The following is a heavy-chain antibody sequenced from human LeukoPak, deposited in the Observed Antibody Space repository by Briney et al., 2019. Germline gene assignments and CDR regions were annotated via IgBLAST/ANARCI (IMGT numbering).Heavy chain of an antibody. J-gene: IGHJ4*02. CDR2: INPSGGNT. D-gene: IGHD3-22*01. CDR3: ARDPSYDSSGYYYGYFDY. Sequence: AASVKVSCKASGYIFTSYYMHWVRQAPGQGLEWMGIINPSGGNTTYAQKFQGRVTMTRDMSTSTVYMELSSLRSEDTAVYYCARDPSYDSSGYYYGYFDYWGQGTLVTVSS. V-gene: IGHV1-46*01. CDR1: GYIFTSYY.